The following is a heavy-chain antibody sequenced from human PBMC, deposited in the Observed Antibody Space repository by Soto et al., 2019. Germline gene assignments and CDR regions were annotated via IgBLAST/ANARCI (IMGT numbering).Heavy chain of an antibody. J-gene: IGHJ4*02. V-gene: IGHV4-59*12. D-gene: IGHD6-13*01. CDR1: GYSISSYY. CDR2: IYHSGST. Sequence: SETLSLTCTFSGYSISSYYCSWIRQPPGKGLEWIGYIYHSGSTYYNPSLKSRVTISVDRSKNQFSLKLSSVTAADTAVYYCARRQSSSWYGLWGQGTLVTVSS. CDR3: ARRQSSSWYGL.